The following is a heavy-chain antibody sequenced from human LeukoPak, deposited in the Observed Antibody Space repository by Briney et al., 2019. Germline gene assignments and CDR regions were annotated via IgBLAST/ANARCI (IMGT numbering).Heavy chain of an antibody. CDR2: IYYSGST. CDR3: ARDTEYGSGNWFDP. V-gene: IGHV4-31*03. CDR1: GGSISSGGYY. Sequence: PSETLSLTCTVSGGSISSGGYYWSWIRQHPGKGLEWIGYIYYSGSTYYNPSLKSRVTISVDTSKNQFSLKLSSVTAADTAVYYCARDTEYGSGNWFDPWGQGTLVTVSS. J-gene: IGHJ5*02. D-gene: IGHD3-10*01.